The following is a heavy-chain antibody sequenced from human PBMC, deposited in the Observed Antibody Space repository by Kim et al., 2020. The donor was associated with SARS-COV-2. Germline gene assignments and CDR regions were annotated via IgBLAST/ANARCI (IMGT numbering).Heavy chain of an antibody. Sequence: DSVKGRFNISRDNAKNSLYLQMNSLRAEDTALYYCAKDSLGATKPASFDYWGQGTLVTVSS. D-gene: IGHD1-26*01. J-gene: IGHJ4*02. CDR3: AKDSLGATKPASFDY. V-gene: IGHV3-9*01.